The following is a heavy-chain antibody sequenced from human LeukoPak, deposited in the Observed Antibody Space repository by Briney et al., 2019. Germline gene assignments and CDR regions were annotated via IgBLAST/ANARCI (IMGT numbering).Heavy chain of an antibody. D-gene: IGHD2-8*01. CDR2: INPNSGGT. CDR1: GYTFTGYY. CDR3: ARDRQILYPFDY. Sequence: ASVKVSCKASGYTFTGYYMHWVRQAPGQGLEWMGWINPNSGGTNYAQEFQGRVTMTRDTSISTAYMELSRLRSDDTAVYYCARDRQILYPFDYWGQGTLVTVSS. J-gene: IGHJ4*02. V-gene: IGHV1-2*02.